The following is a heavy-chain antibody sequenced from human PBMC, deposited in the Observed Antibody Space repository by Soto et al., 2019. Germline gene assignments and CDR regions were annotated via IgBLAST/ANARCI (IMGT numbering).Heavy chain of an antibody. V-gene: IGHV1-3*01. CDR1: GYTFSTYG. D-gene: IGHD2-2*01. CDR2: TNGGNTNT. CDR3: ARSPVPPYCSSASCYSVDY. J-gene: IGHJ4*02. Sequence: ASVKVSCKASGYTFSTYGIHWVRQAPGHRFEWMGWTNGGNTNTRYSKNFQGRITVTKDTSASTAYLELSRLTPEDTAVYYCARSPVPPYCSSASCYSVDYWGQGTLVTVSS.